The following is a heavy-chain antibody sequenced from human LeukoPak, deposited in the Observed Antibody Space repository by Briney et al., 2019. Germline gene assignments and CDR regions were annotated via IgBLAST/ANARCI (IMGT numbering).Heavy chain of an antibody. CDR2: ITSDSRYM. D-gene: IGHD2-15*01. CDR1: GYTFSSYN. J-gene: IGHJ5*02. V-gene: IGHV3-21*04. CDR3: AKTDDIPNWFDP. Sequence: GGTLSQSCAASGYTFSSYNMNSVRQAPGKGLEWVSSITSDSRYMYYADSVKGRFTMSRDNAKNSLYLQMNSLRAEDTAVYYCAKTDDIPNWFDPWGQGTLVTVSS.